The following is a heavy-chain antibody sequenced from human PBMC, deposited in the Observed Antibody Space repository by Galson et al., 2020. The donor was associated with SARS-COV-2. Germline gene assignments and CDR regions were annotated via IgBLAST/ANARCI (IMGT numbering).Heavy chain of an antibody. CDR2: IYYSGST. CDR1: GGSISSGGYY. J-gene: IGHJ3*02. Sequence: VETSETLSLTCTVSGGSISSGGYYWSWIRQHPGKGLEWIGYIYYSGSTYYNPSLKSRVTISVDTSKNQFSLKLSSVTAADTAVYYCARGITIFGVVSNAFDIWGQGTMVTVSS. CDR3: ARGITIFGVVSNAFDI. V-gene: IGHV4-31*03. D-gene: IGHD3-3*01.